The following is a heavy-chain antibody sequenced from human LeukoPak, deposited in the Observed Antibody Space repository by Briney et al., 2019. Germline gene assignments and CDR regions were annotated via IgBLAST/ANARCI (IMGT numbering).Heavy chain of an antibody. J-gene: IGHJ4*02. CDR2: ISSSSSYI. D-gene: IGHD2-15*01. CDR3: ARVGEGYCSDY. V-gene: IGHV3-21*01. Sequence: GGSLRLSCAASGLTFSSYSMNWVRQAPGRGLEWVSSISSSSSYIYYADSVKGRFTISRDNAKNSLYLQMNSLRAEDTAVYYCARVGEGYCSDYWGQGTLVTVSS. CDR1: GLTFSSYS.